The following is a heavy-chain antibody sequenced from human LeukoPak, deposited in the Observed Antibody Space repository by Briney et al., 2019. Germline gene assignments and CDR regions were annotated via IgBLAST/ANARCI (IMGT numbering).Heavy chain of an antibody. CDR1: GFTFSSYW. D-gene: IGHD6-13*01. Sequence: PGGSLRLSCAASGFTFSSYWMSWVRQAPGKGLEWVANIKQDGSEKYYVDSVKGRFTISRDNAKNSLYLQMNSLRAEDTAVYYCARVRYSSSWCGDYWGQGTLVTVSS. CDR2: IKQDGSEK. J-gene: IGHJ4*02. CDR3: ARVRYSSSWCGDY. V-gene: IGHV3-7*01.